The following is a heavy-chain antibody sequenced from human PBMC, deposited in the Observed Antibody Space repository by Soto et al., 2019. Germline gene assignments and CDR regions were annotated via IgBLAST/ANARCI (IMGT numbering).Heavy chain of an antibody. CDR1: GFTFYNYA. D-gene: IGHD4-17*01. Sequence: GGSLRLSCAASGFTFYNYAMSWVRQAPGKGLEWVSAISGTAGNTFYADSVKGRFTIARDNSKNTLSLQMNSLRAEDTAVYYCAKDMWASHDYETFDCWGPGTLVTVSS. CDR2: ISGTAGNT. J-gene: IGHJ4*02. V-gene: IGHV3-23*01. CDR3: AKDMWASHDYETFDC.